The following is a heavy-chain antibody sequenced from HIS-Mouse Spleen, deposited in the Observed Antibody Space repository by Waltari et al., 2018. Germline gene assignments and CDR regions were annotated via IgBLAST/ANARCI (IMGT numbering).Heavy chain of an antibody. D-gene: IGHD6-6*01. CDR2: IYYSGST. CDR3: ARGIAARPWFDP. CDR1: GCSIRRCCYY. Sequence: QVQLQESGPGLVKPSQTLSPTCTVSGCSIRRCCYYWRCIRQHPGKGSEWIGYIYYSGSTYYNPSLKSRVTISVDTSKNQFSLKLSSVTAADTAVYYCARGIAARPWFDPWGQGTLVTVSS. V-gene: IGHV4-31*03. J-gene: IGHJ5*02.